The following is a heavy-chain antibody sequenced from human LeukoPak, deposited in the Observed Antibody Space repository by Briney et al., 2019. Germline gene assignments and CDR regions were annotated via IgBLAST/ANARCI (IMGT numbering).Heavy chain of an antibody. CDR1: GFTFSRYW. Sequence: GGSLRLSCAASGFTFSRYWMHWVRQAPGKGLVWVLRINSDGRSTSYADSVKGRFTISRDNAKNTLYLQMNSLRAEDTAVYYCARGQYYGMDVWGKGTTVTVSS. CDR3: ARGQYYGMDV. CDR2: INSDGRST. J-gene: IGHJ6*04. V-gene: IGHV3-74*01.